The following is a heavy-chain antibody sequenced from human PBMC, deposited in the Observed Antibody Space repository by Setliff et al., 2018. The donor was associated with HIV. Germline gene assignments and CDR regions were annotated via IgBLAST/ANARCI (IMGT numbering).Heavy chain of an antibody. J-gene: IGHJ5*02. D-gene: IGHD2-15*01. CDR1: GFSFSDYS. Sequence: GGSLRLSCAASGFSFSDYSMHWVRQAPGKGLEWVAFITYDGSIQHYADSVKGRMTISRDNSNGTVFLQMNSLRADDTAVYFCARSKLLVVPGAPLDLWGQGSLVTVSS. CDR2: ITYDGSIQ. V-gene: IGHV3-30*03. CDR3: ARSKLLVVPGAPLDL.